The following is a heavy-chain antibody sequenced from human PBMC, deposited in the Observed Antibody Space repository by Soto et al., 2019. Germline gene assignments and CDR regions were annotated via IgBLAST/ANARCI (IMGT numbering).Heavy chain of an antibody. Sequence: PGGSQRVSWAASGFTCISYGMSWVRQKPGKGLEWVANIKQDGSEKYYVDSVKGRFTISRDNAKNSLYLQTNSLRAEDTAVYYCAREYRTAFFRPWYFDDWGQGTLVTVSS. CDR2: IKQDGSEK. J-gene: IGHJ4*02. D-gene: IGHD2-21*02. V-gene: IGHV3-7*05. CDR1: GFTCISYG. CDR3: AREYRTAFFRPWYFDD.